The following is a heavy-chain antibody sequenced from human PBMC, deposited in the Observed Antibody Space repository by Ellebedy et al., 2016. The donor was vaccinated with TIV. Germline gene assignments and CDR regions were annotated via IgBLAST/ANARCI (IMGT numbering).Heavy chain of an antibody. D-gene: IGHD6-19*01. J-gene: IGHJ6*02. CDR3: ARSGWYLDGMDV. V-gene: IGHV3-7*01. CDR1: GFTFSNAW. CDR2: IKQDGSEK. Sequence: GGSLRLSCAASGFTFSNAWMSWVRQAPGKGLEWVANIKQDGSEKYYVDSVKGRFTISRDNAKNSLYLQMNSLRDEDTAVYYCARSGWYLDGMDVWGQGTTVTVSS.